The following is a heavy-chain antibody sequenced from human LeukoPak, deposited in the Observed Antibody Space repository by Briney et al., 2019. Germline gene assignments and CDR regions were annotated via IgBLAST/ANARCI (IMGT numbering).Heavy chain of an antibody. J-gene: IGHJ3*02. Sequence: NPGGSLRLSCAASGFTFSSYSTNWVRQAPGKGLEWVSYISSGSSTIYYADSVKGRFTISRDNAKNSLCLQMNSLRDEDTAVYYCARENIVVVTAIRDAFDIWGQGTMVTVSS. D-gene: IGHD2-21*02. V-gene: IGHV3-48*02. CDR2: ISSGSSTI. CDR1: GFTFSSYS. CDR3: ARENIVVVTAIRDAFDI.